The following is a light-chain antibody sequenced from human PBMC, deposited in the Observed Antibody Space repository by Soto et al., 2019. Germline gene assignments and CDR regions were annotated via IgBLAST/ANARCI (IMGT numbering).Light chain of an antibody. J-gene: IGKJ3*01. V-gene: IGKV3-20*01. CDR2: QTS. CDR1: QTVSNGY. Sequence: ETVLTQSPGTLSLSPGERATLSCRASQTVSNGYVAWYQHKPGQAPRVLIYQTSLRAAGIPDRFSGSGSGTEFTLTISSLQSGDFAVYYCQQYNRWPFTFGPGTKVDI. CDR3: QQYNRWPFT.